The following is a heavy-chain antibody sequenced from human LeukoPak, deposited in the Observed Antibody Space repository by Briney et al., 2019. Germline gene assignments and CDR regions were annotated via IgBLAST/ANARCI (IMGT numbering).Heavy chain of an antibody. D-gene: IGHD3-22*01. Sequence: SETLSLTCAVYGGSFSGYYWSWIRQPPGKGLEWIGEINHSGSTNYNPSLKSRVTISVDTSKNQFSLKLSSVTAADTAVYYCARGDYYDSGGYISYWGQGTLVTVSS. CDR1: GGSFSGYY. J-gene: IGHJ4*02. CDR2: INHSGST. CDR3: ARGDYYDSGGYISY. V-gene: IGHV4-34*01.